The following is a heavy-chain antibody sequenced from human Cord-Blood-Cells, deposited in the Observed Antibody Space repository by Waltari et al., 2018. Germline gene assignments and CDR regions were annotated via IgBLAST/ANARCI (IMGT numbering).Heavy chain of an antibody. CDR1: GGSISSSSYY. Sequence: QLQLQESGPGLVKPSETLSLTCTVSGGSISSSSYYWGWIRQPPGKGLEWIGSIYYSGRPYYNPYLKSRVTISVDTSKNQFSLKLGSVTAADTAVYYCARQGGGTGVGAFDIWGQGTMVTVSS. D-gene: IGHD7-27*01. CDR3: ARQGGGTGVGAFDI. V-gene: IGHV4-39*01. CDR2: IYYSGRP. J-gene: IGHJ3*02.